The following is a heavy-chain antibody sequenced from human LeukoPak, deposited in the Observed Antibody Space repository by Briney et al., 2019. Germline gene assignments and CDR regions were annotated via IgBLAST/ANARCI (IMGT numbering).Heavy chain of an antibody. CDR3: AKDHHSSGWFYFDY. CDR1: GFSFSRYG. CDR2: ISYDGSNK. J-gene: IGHJ4*02. V-gene: IGHV3-30*18. Sequence: GGSLRLSCAAFGFSFSRYGIHWVRQAPGKGLEWVAVISYDGSNKDYVDSVKGRFTISRDNSKNTLYLQMNSLRAEDTAVYYCAKDHHSSGWFYFDYWGQGTLVTVSS. D-gene: IGHD6-19*01.